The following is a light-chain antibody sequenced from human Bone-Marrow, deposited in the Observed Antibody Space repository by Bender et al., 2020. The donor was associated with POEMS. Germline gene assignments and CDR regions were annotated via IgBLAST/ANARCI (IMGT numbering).Light chain of an antibody. V-gene: IGLV2-23*03. CDR1: RSDVGSYNL. Sequence: QSALTQPASVSGSPGQSITISCTGTRSDVGSYNLVSWYQKHPGKAPKLMIYEGSKRPSGVSNRFSGSKSGNTASLTISGRQAEDEADYYCCSYAASSTFWVFGGGTKLTVL. J-gene: IGLJ3*02. CDR3: CSYAASSTFWV. CDR2: EGS.